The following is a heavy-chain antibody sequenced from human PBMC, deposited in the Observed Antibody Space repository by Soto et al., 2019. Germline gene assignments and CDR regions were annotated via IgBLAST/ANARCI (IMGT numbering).Heavy chain of an antibody. D-gene: IGHD5-12*01. Sequence: SETMSLTCTVSGGSISSYYGSWIRQHPGKGLEWIGYIYYSGSTNYNPSLKSRVTISVDTSKNQFSLKLSSVTAADTAVYYCARHQEYSGYGRGYDAFDIWGQGTMVTVSS. CDR2: IYYSGST. CDR1: GGSISSYY. J-gene: IGHJ3*02. V-gene: IGHV4-59*08. CDR3: ARHQEYSGYGRGYDAFDI.